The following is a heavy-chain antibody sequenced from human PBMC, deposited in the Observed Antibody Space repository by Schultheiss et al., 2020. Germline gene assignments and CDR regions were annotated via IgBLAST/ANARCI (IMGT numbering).Heavy chain of an antibody. J-gene: IGHJ6*02. D-gene: IGHD4-23*01. Sequence: SETLSLTCAVYGGSFSGYYWSWIRQPPGKGLEWIGEINHSGSTNYNPSLKSRVTISVDTSKNQFSLKLSSVTAADTAVYYCARHRGNGLLLDYWGQGTTVNVSS. CDR2: INHSGST. CDR1: GGSFSGYY. V-gene: IGHV4-34*01. CDR3: ARHRGNGLLLDY.